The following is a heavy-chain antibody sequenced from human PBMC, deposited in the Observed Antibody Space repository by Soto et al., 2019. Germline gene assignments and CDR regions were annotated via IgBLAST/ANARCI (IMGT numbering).Heavy chain of an antibody. V-gene: IGHV4-61*08. J-gene: IGHJ5*02. CDR3: ARWRDDYNDQNWFDP. D-gene: IGHD4-4*01. CDR2: IYYNGST. CDR1: GGSVSSGAYY. Sequence: VQLQESGPGLVKPSETLSLTCTVSGGSVSSGAYYWSWIRQPPGKGLEWLGFIYYNGSTSFNPSLKSRVTISIDTSKNHFSLKLSSVTAADTAIYYCARWRDDYNDQNWFDPWGQGTLVTVSS.